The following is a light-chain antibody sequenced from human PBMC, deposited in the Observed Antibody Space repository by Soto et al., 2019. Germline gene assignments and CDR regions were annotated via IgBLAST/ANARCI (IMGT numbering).Light chain of an antibody. CDR2: INSDGSH. Sequence: QLVLTQSPSASASRGASVKLTCTLSSGHTNYAIAWHQQQPEKGPRFLMKINSDGSHSKGDGVPDRFSGSSSGAERYFTISSLQSEDEADYYCQTWGTGIVTFGGGTKVTVL. V-gene: IGLV4-69*01. CDR3: QTWGTGIVT. CDR1: SGHTNYA. J-gene: IGLJ2*01.